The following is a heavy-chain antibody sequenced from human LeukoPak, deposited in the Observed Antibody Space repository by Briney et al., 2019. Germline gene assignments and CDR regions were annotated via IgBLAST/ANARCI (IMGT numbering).Heavy chain of an antibody. CDR3: ARDGWNVFFDY. J-gene: IGHJ4*02. CDR1: GFTFSSYA. CDR2: VSGGGGTT. V-gene: IGHV3-23*01. Sequence: GGSLRLSCAASGFTFSSYAMSWVRQAPGKGLEWVSSVSGGGGTTHHADSVKGRFTISRDNYKCTLYLQMNSLGAGDTAVYYCARDGWNVFFDYWGQGALVSVSS. D-gene: IGHD1-1*01.